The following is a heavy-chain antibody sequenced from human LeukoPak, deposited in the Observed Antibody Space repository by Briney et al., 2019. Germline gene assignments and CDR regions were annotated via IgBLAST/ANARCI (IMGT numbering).Heavy chain of an antibody. J-gene: IGHJ4*02. Sequence: GGSLRLSCVASGFSVSDNYMSWVRQAPGKGLEWVAIIYTGGFTYYGDSVKGRFTIPRDTSKNTLYLHMNNLRAEDTAVYYCAKGGMATILLLGYWGQGTLVTVSS. CDR2: IYTGGFT. V-gene: IGHV3-53*01. D-gene: IGHD5-24*01. CDR3: AKGGMATILLLGY. CDR1: GFSVSDNY.